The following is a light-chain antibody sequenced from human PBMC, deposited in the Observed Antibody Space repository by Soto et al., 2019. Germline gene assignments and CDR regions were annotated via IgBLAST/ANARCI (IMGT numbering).Light chain of an antibody. V-gene: IGKV1-9*01. CDR2: DAS. J-gene: IGKJ4*01. CDR1: QDSTKY. CDR3: QQLSSYPST. Sequence: LTQSPATLSLSPGERVTITCRASQDSTKYLAWYQQKPGKAPNLLIYDASTLHSGVPSRFSGSGSGTDFTLTISGLQPEDFATYYCQQLSSYPSTFGGGTKVDI.